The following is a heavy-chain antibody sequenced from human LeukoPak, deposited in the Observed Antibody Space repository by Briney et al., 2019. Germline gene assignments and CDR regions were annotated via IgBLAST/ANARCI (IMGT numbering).Heavy chain of an antibody. D-gene: IGHD6-19*01. V-gene: IGHV1-18*01. J-gene: IGHJ6*02. CDR1: GYTFTSYG. CDR3: ARGDSSGWYSYYYYGMDV. CDR2: ISAYNGNT. Sequence: VSVKVSCKASGYTFTSYGISWVRQAPGQGLEWMGWISAYNGNTNYAQKLQGRVTMTTDTSTSTAYMELRSLRSDDTAVYYCARGDSSGWYSYYYYGMDVWGQGTTVTVSS.